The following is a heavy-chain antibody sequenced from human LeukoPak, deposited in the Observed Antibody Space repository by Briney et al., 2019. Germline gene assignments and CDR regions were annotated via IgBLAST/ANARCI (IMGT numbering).Heavy chain of an antibody. CDR3: TRVSSWRTGFDY. J-gene: IGHJ4*02. D-gene: IGHD3-10*01. CDR1: GFTFEAYG. CDR2: ITWNGDDM. Sequence: TGRSLRLSCAPSGFTFEAYGMDWVRHAPGKGREWVEGITWNGDDMAYADSVEGRFTIARDNAKNCLYLQMNSLTVEDTALYYCTRVSSWRTGFDYWGQGTLVTVSS. V-gene: IGHV3-9*01.